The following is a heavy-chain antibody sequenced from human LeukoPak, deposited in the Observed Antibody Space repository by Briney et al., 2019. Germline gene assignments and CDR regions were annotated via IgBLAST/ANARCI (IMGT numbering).Heavy chain of an antibody. Sequence: SETLSLTCAVYGESFSGYYWSWIRQPPGKGLEWIGEINHSGSTNSNPSLKSRVTISLDTSKDQFSLKLSSVTAADTAVYYCARGRRPDGLYWGQGTLVTVSS. CDR3: ARGRRPDGLY. J-gene: IGHJ4*02. CDR2: INHSGST. V-gene: IGHV4-34*01. CDR1: GESFSGYY. D-gene: IGHD1-14*01.